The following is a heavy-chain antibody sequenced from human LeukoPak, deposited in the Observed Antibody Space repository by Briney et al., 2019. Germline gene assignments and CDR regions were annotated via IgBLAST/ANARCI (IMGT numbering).Heavy chain of an antibody. CDR1: GGSISSSAYY. Sequence: SETLSLTCTVSGGSISSSAYYWGRIRQPPGKGLEWIGSIYYGGNTYYNPSLKSRVTISVDTSKNQFSLTLSSVTAADTAVYYCARVGGYYYGSGSHYYGMDVWGQGTTVTVSS. V-gene: IGHV4-39*02. CDR3: ARVGGYYYGSGSHYYGMDV. CDR2: IYYGGNT. J-gene: IGHJ6*02. D-gene: IGHD3-10*01.